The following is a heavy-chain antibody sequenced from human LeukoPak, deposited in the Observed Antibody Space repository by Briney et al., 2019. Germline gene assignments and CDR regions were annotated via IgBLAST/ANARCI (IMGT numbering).Heavy chain of an antibody. CDR1: GFTFSSYS. V-gene: IGHV3-30*18. J-gene: IGHJ4*02. D-gene: IGHD5-18*01. CDR3: AKPTFGMVYSYGSPYFDY. CDR2: ISYDGSNK. Sequence: GGSLRLSCAASGFTFSSYSLNWVRQAPGKGLEWVAVISYDGSNKYYADSVKGRFTISRDNSKNALYLQMNSLRAEDTAVYYCAKPTFGMVYSYGSPYFDYWGQGTLVTVSS.